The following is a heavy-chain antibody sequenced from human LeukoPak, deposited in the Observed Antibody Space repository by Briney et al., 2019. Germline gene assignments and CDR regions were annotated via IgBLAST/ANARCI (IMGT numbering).Heavy chain of an antibody. Sequence: SETLSLTCTISGGSVSDYYWSWIRQSPGKGLEWIGYIYHTGSTSYSPSLKSRVTISADTSQNQFSLKLSSVTAADTAVYYCARGYGSGSYNNFNQWGQGLLVAVSS. CDR2: IYHTGST. D-gene: IGHD3-10*01. V-gene: IGHV4-59*02. J-gene: IGHJ4*02. CDR1: GGSVSDYY. CDR3: ARGYGSGSYNNFNQ.